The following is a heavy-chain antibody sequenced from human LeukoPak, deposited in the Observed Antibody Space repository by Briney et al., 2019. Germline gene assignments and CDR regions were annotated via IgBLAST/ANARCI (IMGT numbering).Heavy chain of an antibody. CDR2: IYYSGST. V-gene: IGHV4-39*02. Sequence: SETLSLTCIVSGGSISSSSYYWGWIRQPPGKGLEWIGSIYYSGSTYYNPSLKSRVTISADTSKNQFSLKLSSVTAADTAVYYCAKEMATISAAFDYWGQGTLVTVSS. CDR3: AKEMATISAAFDY. D-gene: IGHD5-24*01. J-gene: IGHJ4*02. CDR1: GGSISSSSYY.